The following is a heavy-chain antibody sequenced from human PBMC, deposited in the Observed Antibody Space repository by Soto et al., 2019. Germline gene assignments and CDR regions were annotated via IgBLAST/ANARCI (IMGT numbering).Heavy chain of an antibody. V-gene: IGHV3-7*01. CDR2: IRPDGGEE. CDR1: GFTFSAFW. Sequence: DVQLVESGGGLVQPGGSLRLSCVASGFTFSAFWMTWVRQAPGKGLEWVANIRPDGGEESYMDSLRGRFTISRDNAKNSLFLETHSVRAEDTAVYYCGGEGLTLGAFENWGKGTMVTVSS. J-gene: IGHJ3*02. D-gene: IGHD3-9*01. CDR3: GGEGLTLGAFEN.